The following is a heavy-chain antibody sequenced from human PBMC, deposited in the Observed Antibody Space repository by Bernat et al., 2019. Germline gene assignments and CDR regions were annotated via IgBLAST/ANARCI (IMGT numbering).Heavy chain of an antibody. J-gene: IGHJ4*02. Sequence: QLQLQESGPGLVKPSETLSLTCTVSGGSISSSSYYWGWIRQPPGKGLEWIGYIYYSGSTNYNPSLKSRVTISVDTSKNQFSLKLSSVTAADTAVYYCARHVGRSPSLYYFDYWGQGTLVTVSS. CDR2: IYYSGST. CDR1: GGSISSSSYY. V-gene: IGHV4-61*05. CDR3: ARHVGRSPSLYYFDY. D-gene: IGHD2-15*01.